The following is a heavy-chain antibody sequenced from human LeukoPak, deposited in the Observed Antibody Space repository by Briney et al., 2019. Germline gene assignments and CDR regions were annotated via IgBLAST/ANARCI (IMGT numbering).Heavy chain of an antibody. CDR3: AKAGSISWYDH. J-gene: IGHJ5*02. CDR1: GFTFSSYT. V-gene: IGHV3-23*01. Sequence: GGSLRLSCAASGFTFSSYTMAWVRQAPGKGLEWISDIDHTGDRTYYRDSVKGQFTISRDNSKNTLYLQMNSLRVEDTATYYCAKAGSISWYDHWGQGTLVTVS. CDR2: IDHTGDRT. D-gene: IGHD6-13*01.